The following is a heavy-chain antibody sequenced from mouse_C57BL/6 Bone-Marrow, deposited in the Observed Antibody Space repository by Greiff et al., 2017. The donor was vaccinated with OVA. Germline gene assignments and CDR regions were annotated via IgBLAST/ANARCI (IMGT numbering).Heavy chain of an antibody. CDR1: GYTFTSYG. V-gene: IGHV1-81*01. CDR2: IYPRSGNT. D-gene: IGHD1-1*01. Sequence: QVQLKESGAELARPGASVKLSCKASGYTFTSYGISWVKQRTGQGLEWIGEIYPRSGNTYYNEKFKGKATLTADKSSSTAYMELRSLTSEDSAVYFCASYYGSGRPYYFDYWGQGTTLTVSS. J-gene: IGHJ2*01. CDR3: ASYYGSGRPYYFDY.